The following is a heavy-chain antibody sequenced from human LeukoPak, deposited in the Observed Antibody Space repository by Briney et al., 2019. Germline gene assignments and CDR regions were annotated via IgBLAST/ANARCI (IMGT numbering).Heavy chain of an antibody. CDR3: ARVLGGNSNNAHY. D-gene: IGHD4-23*01. CDR2: INPNSGGT. V-gene: IGHV1-2*06. CDR1: GYTFTGYY. Sequence: GASVKVSCKASGYTFTGYYMHWVRQAPGQGLEWMGRINPNSGGTNYAQKFQGRVTMTRDTSISTAYMELSRLRSDDTAVYYCARVLGGNSNNAHYWGQGTLVTVSS. J-gene: IGHJ4*02.